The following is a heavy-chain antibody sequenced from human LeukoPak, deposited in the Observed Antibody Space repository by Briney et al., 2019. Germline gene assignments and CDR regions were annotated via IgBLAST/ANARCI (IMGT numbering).Heavy chain of an antibody. D-gene: IGHD3-10*01. CDR2: IIAEGAT. Sequence: GGSLRLSCAASGFTFSDYDMHWVRQVTGKGLEWVSGIIAEGATYYEGSVKGRFTISRENAKNSLYLQMNSLRAEDTAVYYCARVLWFGEFPPYGMDVWGQGTTVTVSS. V-gene: IGHV3-13*01. J-gene: IGHJ6*02. CDR3: ARVLWFGEFPPYGMDV. CDR1: GFTFSDYD.